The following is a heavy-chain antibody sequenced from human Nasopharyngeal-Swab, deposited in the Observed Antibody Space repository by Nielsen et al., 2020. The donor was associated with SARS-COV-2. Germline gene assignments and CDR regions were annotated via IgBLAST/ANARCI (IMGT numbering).Heavy chain of an antibody. V-gene: IGHV3-21*01. D-gene: IGHD3-22*01. J-gene: IGHJ4*02. Sequence: GGSLRLSCAASGFTFSSYSMNWVRQAPGKGLEWVSSISSSSSYIYYADSVKGRFTISRDNAKNSLYLQMYSLRAEDTAVYYCARGSYYYDSSGYYDYWGQGTLVTVSS. CDR2: ISSSSSYI. CDR1: GFTFSSYS. CDR3: ARGSYYYDSSGYYDY.